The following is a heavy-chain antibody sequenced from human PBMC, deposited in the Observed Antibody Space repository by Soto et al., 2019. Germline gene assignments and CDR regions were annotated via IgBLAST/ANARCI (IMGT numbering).Heavy chain of an antibody. CDR1: GFAFTRYS. J-gene: IGHJ4*02. CDR2: ISSTTNYI. CDR3: ARESEDLTSNFDY. Sequence: GGSLRLSCTVSGFAFTRYSMNWVRQAPGKGLEWVSSISSTTNYIHYGDSMKGRFTISRDNGKNSLYLEMHSLRAEDTAVYYCARESEDLTSNFDYWGQGTLVTVSS. V-gene: IGHV3-21*06.